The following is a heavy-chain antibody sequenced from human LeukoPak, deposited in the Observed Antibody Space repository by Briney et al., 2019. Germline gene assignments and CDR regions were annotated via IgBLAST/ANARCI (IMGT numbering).Heavy chain of an antibody. D-gene: IGHD3-10*01. J-gene: IGHJ4*02. CDR1: GYSISSGYY. V-gene: IGHV4-38-2*02. Sequence: SETLSLTCTVSGYSISSGYYWGWIRQPPGKGLGWIGSIYHSGSTYYNPSLKSRVTISVDTSKNQFSLKLSSVTAADTAVYYCARYGSGSYLNYYFDYWGQGTLVTVSS. CDR2: IYHSGST. CDR3: ARYGSGSYLNYYFDY.